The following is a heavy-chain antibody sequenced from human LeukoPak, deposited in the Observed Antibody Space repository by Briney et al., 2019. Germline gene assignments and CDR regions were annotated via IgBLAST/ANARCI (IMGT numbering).Heavy chain of an antibody. Sequence: PSETLSLTCAVYGGSFSGYYWSWIRQPPGKGLEWIGEINHSGSTNYNPSLKSRVTIPVDTSKNQFSLKLSSVTAADTAVYYCARDRYDFWSGYFDYWGQGTMVTVSS. J-gene: IGHJ3*01. V-gene: IGHV4-34*01. CDR2: INHSGST. D-gene: IGHD3-3*01. CDR1: GGSFSGYY. CDR3: ARDRYDFWSGYFDY.